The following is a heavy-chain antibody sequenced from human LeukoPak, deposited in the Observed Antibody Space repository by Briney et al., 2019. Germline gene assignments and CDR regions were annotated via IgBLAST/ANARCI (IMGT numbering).Heavy chain of an antibody. V-gene: IGHV4-31*03. D-gene: IGHD3-16*01. CDR2: IYYSGST. J-gene: IGHJ4*02. CDR3: ARVHKGGVYFDY. CDR1: GGSISSGGYY. Sequence: PSQTLSLTCTVSGGSISSGGYYWSWIRQHPGKGLEWIGYIYYSGSTYYNPSLKSRVTISVDTSKNQFSLKLSSVTAADTAVYYCARVHKGGVYFDYWGQGTLVTVSS.